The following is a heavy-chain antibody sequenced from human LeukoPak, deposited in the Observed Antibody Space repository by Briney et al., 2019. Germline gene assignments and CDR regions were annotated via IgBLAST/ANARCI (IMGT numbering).Heavy chain of an antibody. V-gene: IGHV4-34*01. CDR2: INHSGST. D-gene: IGHD5-24*01. CDR1: GGSFSGCY. J-gene: IGHJ4*02. CDR3: ASRDGYNYYFDY. Sequence: SETLSLTCAVYGGSFSGCYWSWIRQPPGKGLEWIGEINHSGSTNYNPSLKSRVTISVDTSKNQFSLKLSSVTAADTAVYYCASRDGYNYYFDYWGQGTLVTVSS.